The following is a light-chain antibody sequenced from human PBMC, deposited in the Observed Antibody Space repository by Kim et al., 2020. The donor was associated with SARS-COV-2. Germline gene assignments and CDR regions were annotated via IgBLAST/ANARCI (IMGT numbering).Light chain of an antibody. V-gene: IGKV1-5*03. CDR2: QAS. CDR1: QISNTY. CDR3: QHYIRFPYT. J-gene: IGKJ2*01. Sequence: ASVGDRVTITCRASQISNTYLAWYQQKPGKAPNLLIYQASSLQIGVPSRFSGSGSGAEFTLTISSLQPDDFATYYCQHYIRFPYTFGQGTKVDIK.